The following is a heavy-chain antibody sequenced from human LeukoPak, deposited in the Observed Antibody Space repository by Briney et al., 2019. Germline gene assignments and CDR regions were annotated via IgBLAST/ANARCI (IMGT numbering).Heavy chain of an antibody. Sequence: SKTLSLTCAVYGGSFSGYYWSWIRQPPGKGLEWIGEINHSGSTNYNPSLKSRVTISVDTSKNQSSLKLSSVTAADTAVYYCARGVKWELPFDYWGQGTLVTVSS. V-gene: IGHV4-34*01. D-gene: IGHD1-26*01. CDR2: INHSGST. J-gene: IGHJ4*02. CDR1: GGSFSGYY. CDR3: ARGVKWELPFDY.